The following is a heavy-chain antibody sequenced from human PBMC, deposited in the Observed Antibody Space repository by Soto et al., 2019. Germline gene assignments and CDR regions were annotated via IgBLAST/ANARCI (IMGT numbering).Heavy chain of an antibody. D-gene: IGHD6-13*01. CDR2: IYPGDSDT. Sequence: GESLKISCQGSGYSFTRNWIDWVRQMPGKGPAWMGIIYPGDSDTRYSPSFQGQVTISADKSINTAYLQWSSLKVSDTAMHYCARHSGTAESDSHWGQGTLVTVSS. CDR1: GYSFTRNW. J-gene: IGHJ1*01. V-gene: IGHV5-51*01. CDR3: ARHSGTAESDSH.